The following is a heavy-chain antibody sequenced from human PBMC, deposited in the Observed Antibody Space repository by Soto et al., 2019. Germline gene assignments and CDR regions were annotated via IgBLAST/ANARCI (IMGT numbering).Heavy chain of an antibody. CDR2: IYDGGSK. J-gene: IGHJ4*02. CDR3: AKTREGTMVRGVRGNYFDY. Sequence: GGSLRLSCAASGFTVSSNYMSWVRQAPGKGLEWVVVIYDGGSKYYADSVKGRFTISRDNSKNTLYLQMNSLRAEDTAVYYCAKTREGTMVRGVRGNYFDYWGQGTLVTVSS. D-gene: IGHD3-10*01. CDR1: GFTVSSNY. V-gene: IGHV3-66*02.